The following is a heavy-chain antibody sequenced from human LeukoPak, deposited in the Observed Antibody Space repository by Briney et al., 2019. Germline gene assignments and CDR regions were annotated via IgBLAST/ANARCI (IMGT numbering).Heavy chain of an antibody. D-gene: IGHD4-11*01. Sequence: GGSLRLSCAASGFTFSSYSMNWVRQAPGKGLEWVSSISSGSSYIYYADSVKGRFTISRDNAKNSLYLQVNSLRAEDTAVYYCAKDIYSNPNWFDPWGQGTLVTVSS. V-gene: IGHV3-21*04. J-gene: IGHJ5*02. CDR2: ISSGSSYI. CDR3: AKDIYSNPNWFDP. CDR1: GFTFSSYS.